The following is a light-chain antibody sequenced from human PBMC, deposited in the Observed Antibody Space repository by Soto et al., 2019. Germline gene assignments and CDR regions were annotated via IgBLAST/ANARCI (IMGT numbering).Light chain of an antibody. Sequence: QSVLTQPPSASGTPGQRVTISCSGSSSNIGTKTVNWYQQLPGTAPELLIYNNNQRPSGVPDRFSGYKSGTAASLAISGLKSEDEADYYCAAWDDSLDGSVVFGGGTQLTVL. V-gene: IGLV1-44*01. CDR3: AAWDDSLDGSVV. J-gene: IGLJ2*01. CDR2: NNN. CDR1: SSNIGTKT.